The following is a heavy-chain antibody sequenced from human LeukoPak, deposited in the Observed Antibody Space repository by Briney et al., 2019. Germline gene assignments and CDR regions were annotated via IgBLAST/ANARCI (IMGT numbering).Heavy chain of an antibody. CDR3: ADHTGYDFWSGYYFS. CDR1: GGTFSSYA. J-gene: IGHJ4*02. V-gene: IGHV1-69*13. D-gene: IGHD3-3*01. CDR2: IIPIFGTA. Sequence: SVKVSCKASGGTFSSYAISWVRQAPGQGLEWMGGIIPIFGTANYAQKFQGRVTITADESTSTAYMELSSLRSEDTAVYYCADHTGYDFWSGYYFSWGQGTPVTVSS.